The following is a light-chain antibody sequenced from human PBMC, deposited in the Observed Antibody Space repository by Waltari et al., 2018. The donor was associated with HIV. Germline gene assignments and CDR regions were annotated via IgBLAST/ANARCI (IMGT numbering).Light chain of an antibody. Sequence: HSVLTQPPSASGTPGQTVIISCPVNTSNIANNDVTWYQHFPGSAPKLLIYMNNYRPSGVPDRFAWSRSGTSASLTISGLQIEDEAQDYCATWDDSLNGGFGAGTRLTVL. J-gene: IGLJ3*02. CDR3: ATWDDSLNGG. V-gene: IGLV1-44*01. CDR2: MNN. CDR1: TSNIANND.